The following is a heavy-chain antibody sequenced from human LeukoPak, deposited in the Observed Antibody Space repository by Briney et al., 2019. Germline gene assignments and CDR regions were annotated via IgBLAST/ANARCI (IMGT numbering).Heavy chain of an antibody. CDR1: GFTFTNYW. Sequence: GGSLRLSCAASGFTFTNYWMHWVRQVPGKGLVWVSRIDNGGSDTSHADSVKGRFTISTDNAKNSLYLQMNSLRSEDTAVYYCARGGTDYYDSSGCFDYWGQGTLVTVSS. D-gene: IGHD3-22*01. J-gene: IGHJ4*02. V-gene: IGHV3-74*01. CDR3: ARGGTDYYDSSGCFDY. CDR2: IDNGGSDT.